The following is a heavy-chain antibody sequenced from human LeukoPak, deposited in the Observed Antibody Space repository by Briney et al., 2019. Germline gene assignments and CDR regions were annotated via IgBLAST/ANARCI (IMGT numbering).Heavy chain of an antibody. D-gene: IGHD3-22*01. V-gene: IGHV1-18*01. CDR2: ISAYNGNT. J-gene: IGHJ4*02. CDR1: GYTFTSYG. Sequence: GASVTVSCKASGYTFTSYGISWVRQAPGQGLEWMGWISAYNGNTNYAQKLQGRVTMTTDTSTSTAYMELRSLRSDDTAVYYCASFSHYYDSSAHMGLDYWGQGTLVTVSS. CDR3: ASFSHYYDSSAHMGLDY.